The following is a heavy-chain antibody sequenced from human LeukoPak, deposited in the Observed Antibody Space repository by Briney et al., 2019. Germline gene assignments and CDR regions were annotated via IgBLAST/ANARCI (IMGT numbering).Heavy chain of an antibody. D-gene: IGHD6-19*01. Sequence: GGSLRLSCAASGFTFDDYAMHWVRQAPGKGLEWVSAISGSGGSTYYADSVKGRFTISRDNSKNTLYLQLNSLRAEDTAVYYCAKVPFIAVAGPSFDYWGQGTLVTVSS. CDR2: ISGSGGST. J-gene: IGHJ4*02. CDR3: AKVPFIAVAGPSFDY. CDR1: GFTFDDYA. V-gene: IGHV3-23*01.